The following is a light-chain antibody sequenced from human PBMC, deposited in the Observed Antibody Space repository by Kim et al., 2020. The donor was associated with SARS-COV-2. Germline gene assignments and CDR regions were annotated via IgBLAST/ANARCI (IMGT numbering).Light chain of an antibody. CDR2: WAS. Sequence: DIVMTQSPDSLAVSLGARATINCKSSQSVLYSSNNKNYLAWYQQKPGQPPKLLIYWASTRESGVPDRFSGSGSGTDFTLTISSLQAEDVAVYYCQQYYRTPRTFGQGTKVDIK. V-gene: IGKV4-1*01. J-gene: IGKJ1*01. CDR3: QQYYRTPRT. CDR1: QSVLYSSNNKNY.